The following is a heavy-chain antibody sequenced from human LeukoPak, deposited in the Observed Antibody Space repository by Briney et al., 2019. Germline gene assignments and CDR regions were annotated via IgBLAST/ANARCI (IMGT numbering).Heavy chain of an antibody. V-gene: IGHV4-39*07. D-gene: IGHD3-22*01. CDR1: GGSISSSSYY. CDR3: ARDHMIVVADNAFDI. J-gene: IGHJ3*02. CDR2: IYYSGST. Sequence: SETLSLTCTVSGGSISSSSYYWGWIRQPPGKGLEWIGSIYYSGSTNYNPSLESRVTISVDTSKNQFSLKLSSVTAADTAVYYCARDHMIVVADNAFDIWGQGTMVTVSS.